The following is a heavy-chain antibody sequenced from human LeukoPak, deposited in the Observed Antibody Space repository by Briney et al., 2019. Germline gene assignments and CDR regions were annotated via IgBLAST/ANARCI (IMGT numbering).Heavy chain of an antibody. D-gene: IGHD2-21*01. Sequence: GRSLRLSCAASGFTFSSYAMNWVRQAPGKGLEWVASISYDGSNKYYADSVKGRFTISRDNSKNTLYLQMNSLRDEDTAVYYCARERRGDGLDAFDIWGQGTMVSVSS. CDR2: ISYDGSNK. J-gene: IGHJ3*02. CDR3: ARERRGDGLDAFDI. V-gene: IGHV3-30-3*01. CDR1: GFTFSSYA.